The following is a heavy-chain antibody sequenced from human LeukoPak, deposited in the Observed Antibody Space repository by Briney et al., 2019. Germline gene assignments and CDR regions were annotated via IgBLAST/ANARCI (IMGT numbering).Heavy chain of an antibody. V-gene: IGHV7-4-1*02. CDR1: GYTFTSYA. D-gene: IGHD2-15*01. J-gene: IGHJ5*02. Sequence: GASVKVSCKASGYTFTSYAMNWVRQAPGQGLEWMGWINTNTGNPTYAQGFTGRFVFSLDTSVSTAYLQISSLKSDDTAVYYCARVKQGYHPDPWGQGTLVTVSS. CDR3: ARVKQGYHPDP. CDR2: INTNTGNP.